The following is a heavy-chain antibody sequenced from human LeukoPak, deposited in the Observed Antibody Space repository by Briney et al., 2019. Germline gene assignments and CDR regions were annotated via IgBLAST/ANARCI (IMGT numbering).Heavy chain of an antibody. D-gene: IGHD5-12*01. CDR3: ARVEMATYGGPGDYYFDY. V-gene: IGHV3-21*01. J-gene: IGHJ4*02. Sequence: GGSLRLSCAASGFTFSSYSMNWVRQAPGKGLEWVSSISSSSSYIYYADSVKGRFTISRDNAKNSLYLQMNSLRAEDTAVYYCARVEMATYGGPGDYYFDYWGQGTLVTVSS. CDR2: ISSSSSYI. CDR1: GFTFSSYS.